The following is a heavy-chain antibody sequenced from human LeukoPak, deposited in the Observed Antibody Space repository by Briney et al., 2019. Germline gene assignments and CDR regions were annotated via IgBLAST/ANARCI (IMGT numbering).Heavy chain of an antibody. J-gene: IGHJ3*02. Sequence: GGSLRLSCAASGFTFDDYAMQWVRQAPGKGLEWVSGVSWNRGKIAYADSVKGRFTISRDNAKNSLYLQMNSLRAEDTAVYYCARSPRYCSGGSCYSYGSDAFDIWAKGQWSPSLQ. CDR3: ARSPRYCSGGSCYSYGSDAFDI. V-gene: IGHV3-9*01. CDR2: VSWNRGKI. D-gene: IGHD2-15*01. CDR1: GFTFDDYA.